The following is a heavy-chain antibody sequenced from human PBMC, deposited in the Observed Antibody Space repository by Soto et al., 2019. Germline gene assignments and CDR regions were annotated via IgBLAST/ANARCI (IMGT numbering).Heavy chain of an antibody. CDR1: GGSFSGYQ. D-gene: IGHD3-10*01. CDR3: ARGLILWFGELSRRGGYYDYMDV. J-gene: IGHJ6*03. CDR2: INDSGNI. V-gene: IGHV4-34*01. Sequence: QVQLQQWGAGLLKPSETLSLTCAVYGGSFSGYQWSWIRQTPGKGLEWIGEINDSGNINYNPSLRNRVTILVDTAKKQISVKLSSVTAADTAVYFCARGLILWFGELSRRGGYYDYMDVWGKGTTVTVSS.